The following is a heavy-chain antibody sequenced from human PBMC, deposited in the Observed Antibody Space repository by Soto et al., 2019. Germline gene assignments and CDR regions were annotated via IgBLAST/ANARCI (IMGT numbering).Heavy chain of an antibody. CDR1: GGSLSVYY. CDR3: ARGQEGVVATH. J-gene: IGHJ4*02. Sequence: QVQLQQWGAGLLKPSETLSLTCVVYGGSLSVYYWSWIRQPPGKGLEWIGEIKDGGLTNYSPSLKSRATISADTPKNQFYLKLHSVTAADRAVYYCARGQEGVVATHWDQGTLVTVSS. D-gene: IGHD2-15*01. V-gene: IGHV4-34*01. CDR2: IKDGGLT.